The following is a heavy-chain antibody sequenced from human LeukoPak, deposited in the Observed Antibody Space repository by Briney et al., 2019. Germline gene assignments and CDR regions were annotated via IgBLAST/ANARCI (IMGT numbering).Heavy chain of an antibody. CDR3: ATERLLVGATARFDY. CDR1: GYTFTGYY. D-gene: IGHD1-26*01. V-gene: IGHV1-24*01. CDR2: FDPEDGET. Sequence: ASVKVSCKASGYTFTGYYMHWVRQAPGKGLEWMGGFDPEDGETIYAQKFQGRVTMTEETSTDTAYMELSSLRSEDTAVYYCATERLLVGATARFDYWGQGTLVTVSS. J-gene: IGHJ4*02.